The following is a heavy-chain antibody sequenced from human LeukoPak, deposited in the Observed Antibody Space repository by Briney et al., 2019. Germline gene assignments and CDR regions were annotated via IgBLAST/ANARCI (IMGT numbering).Heavy chain of an antibody. CDR2: INHSGST. V-gene: IGHV4-34*01. Sequence: SETQSLTCAVYGGSFRDYYWSWIRQPPGKGLEWIGEINHSGSTNYNPSLKSRVTISLDTSKNQFSLKLTSVTAADTALYYCAKAPYLSSGSWGQGILVAVSS. D-gene: IGHD3-22*01. J-gene: IGHJ3*01. CDR1: GGSFRDYY. CDR3: AKAPYLSSGS.